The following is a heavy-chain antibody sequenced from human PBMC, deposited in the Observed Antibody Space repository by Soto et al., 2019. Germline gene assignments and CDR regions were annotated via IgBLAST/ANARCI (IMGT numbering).Heavy chain of an antibody. D-gene: IGHD1-26*01. CDR1: GGSISVYY. Sequence: QVQLQESGPGQVKPSETLSLTCTISGGSISVYYWSWVRQPPGHELEWIGYIYASGSPYYNPSLRSRVTISADTSKNQISLKLTSPTAANTAVYYCARGVGPSPPRYWGRGTLVTVSS. J-gene: IGHJ4*02. V-gene: IGHV4-59*01. CDR2: IYASGSP. CDR3: ARGVGPSPPRY.